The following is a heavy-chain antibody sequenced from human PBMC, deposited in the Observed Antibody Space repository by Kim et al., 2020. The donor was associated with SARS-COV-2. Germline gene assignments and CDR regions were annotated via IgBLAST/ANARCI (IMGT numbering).Heavy chain of an antibody. D-gene: IGHD1-26*01. CDR3: AKVGSYWGLFDY. Sequence: GGSLRLSCAASEFTFSSYAMSWVRQAPGKGLEWVSDISGSGGSTYYADSVKGRFTISRDNSKSTVYLQMNSLRAEDTAVYYCAKVGSYWGLFDYWGQGTLVTVSS. CDR1: EFTFSSYA. CDR2: ISGSGGST. J-gene: IGHJ4*02. V-gene: IGHV3-23*01.